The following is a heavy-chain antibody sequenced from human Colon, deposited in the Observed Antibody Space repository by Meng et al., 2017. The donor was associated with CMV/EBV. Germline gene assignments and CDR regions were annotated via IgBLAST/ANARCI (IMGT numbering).Heavy chain of an antibody. J-gene: IGHJ4*02. D-gene: IGHD4-17*01. CDR2: IYYSGYT. CDR1: GCSISSSTYY. Sequence: QSQLQESRPGLVKPSESLSLTCTFSGCSISSSTYYWGWIRQTPGKGLEWIGNIYYSGYTYYNPSLKSRLTISVATSKNQFSLKLTSVTAADTAVYYCATDYGDYYFDRWGQGTLVTVSS. V-gene: IGHV4-39*07. CDR3: ATDYGDYYFDR.